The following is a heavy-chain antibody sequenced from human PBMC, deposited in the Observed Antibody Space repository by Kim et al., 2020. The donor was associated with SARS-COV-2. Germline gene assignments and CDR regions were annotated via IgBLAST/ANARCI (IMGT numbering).Heavy chain of an antibody. CDR3: ARRGGYSGYDGGFDY. Sequence: QKFQGRVTITADESTSTAYMELSSLRSEDTAVYYCARRGGYSGYDGGFDYWGQGTLVTVSS. D-gene: IGHD5-12*01. V-gene: IGHV1-69*01. J-gene: IGHJ4*02.